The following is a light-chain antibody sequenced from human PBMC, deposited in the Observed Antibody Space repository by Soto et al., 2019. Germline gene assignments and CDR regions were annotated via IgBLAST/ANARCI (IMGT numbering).Light chain of an antibody. J-gene: IGKJ5*01. Sequence: IQMTQSPSSLSASVGDRVTITCRASQTITTYLCWYQQKAGKAPKLLIYDASSLESGVPSRFSGSGSGTEFTLTISSLQSEDFAVYYCQQYNNWPSNTFGQGTRLEI. CDR3: QQYNNWPSNT. V-gene: IGKV1D-13*01. CDR1: QTITTY. CDR2: DAS.